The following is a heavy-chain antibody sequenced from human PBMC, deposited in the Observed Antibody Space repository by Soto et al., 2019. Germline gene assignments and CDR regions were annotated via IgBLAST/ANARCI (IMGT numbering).Heavy chain of an antibody. CDR2: IFPIFGTA. CDR1: GGTFSSYA. Sequence: QVQLVQSGGEVKKPGSSVKVSCTASGGTFSSYAISWVRQAPGQGLEWMGGIFPIFGTANYAQKFQGRVTITSDESTSTAYMERSRLRSEDTAAYYCARGVGAYCYFWSGYATQRLCGPWGQGTLVSVSS. CDR3: ARGVGAYCYFWSGYATQRLCGP. D-gene: IGHD3-3*01. J-gene: IGHJ5*02. V-gene: IGHV1-69*01.